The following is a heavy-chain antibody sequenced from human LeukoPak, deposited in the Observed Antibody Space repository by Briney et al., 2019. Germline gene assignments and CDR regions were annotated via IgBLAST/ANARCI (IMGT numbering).Heavy chain of an antibody. CDR1: GGSISSYY. D-gene: IGHD3-22*01. Sequence: SETLSLTCTVSGGSISSYYWSWIRQPSGKGLEWIGYIYYSGSTNYNPSLKSRVTISVDKSKNQFSLKLSSVTAADTAVYYCARDTKYYYDSSGGFDIWGQGTMVTVSS. CDR2: IYYSGST. J-gene: IGHJ3*02. CDR3: ARDTKYYYDSSGGFDI. V-gene: IGHV4-59*12.